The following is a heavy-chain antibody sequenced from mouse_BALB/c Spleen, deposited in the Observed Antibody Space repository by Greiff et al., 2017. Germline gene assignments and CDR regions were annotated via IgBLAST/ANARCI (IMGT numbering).Heavy chain of an antibody. Sequence: EVKLVESGGGLVKPGGSLKLSCAASGFTFSSYAMSWVRQTPENRLEWVASISSGGSTYYPDSVKGRFTISRDNARNILYLQMSSLRSEDTAMYYCARGPYDYDGTGFAYWGQGTLVTVSA. CDR3: ARGPYDYDGTGFAY. D-gene: IGHD2-4*01. CDR1: GFTFSSYA. CDR2: ISSGGST. V-gene: IGHV5-6-5*01. J-gene: IGHJ3*01.